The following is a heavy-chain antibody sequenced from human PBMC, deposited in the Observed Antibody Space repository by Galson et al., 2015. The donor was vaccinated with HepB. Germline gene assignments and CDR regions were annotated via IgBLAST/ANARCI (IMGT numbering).Heavy chain of an antibody. J-gene: IGHJ4*02. V-gene: IGHV3-33*01. CDR1: GFAFGNYG. D-gene: IGHD6-19*01. CDR2: IWKDGSNK. CDR3: AREDATITVAALAY. Sequence: SLRLSCAASGFAFGNYGMHWVRQAPGKGLEWMALIWKDGSNKHYADSLKGRFRISRDNTKNTLFLEADSLRAEDTAVYYWAREDATITVAALAYWGQGVLVTVSS.